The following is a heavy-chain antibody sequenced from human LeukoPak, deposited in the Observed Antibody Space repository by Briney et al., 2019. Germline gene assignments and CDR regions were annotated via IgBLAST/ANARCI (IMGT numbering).Heavy chain of an antibody. CDR1: GFTFTSSA. D-gene: IGHD3-22*01. J-gene: IGHJ4*02. CDR3: AASPDYYDSSGYSYYFDY. V-gene: IGHV1-58*01. CDR2: IVVGSGNT. Sequence: SVKVSCRASGFTFTSSAVQWVRQARGHRLEWIGWIVVGSGNTNYAQKFQERVTITRDMSTSTAYMELSSLRSEDTAVYYCAASPDYYDSSGYSYYFDYWGQGTLVTVSS.